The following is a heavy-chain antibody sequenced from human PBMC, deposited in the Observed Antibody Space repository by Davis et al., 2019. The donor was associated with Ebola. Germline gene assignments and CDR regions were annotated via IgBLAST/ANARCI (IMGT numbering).Heavy chain of an antibody. J-gene: IGHJ3*02. CDR2: INDNGGTT. CDR3: VKDRRGSYAFDI. V-gene: IGHV3-64D*06. D-gene: IGHD1-26*01. CDR1: GFTFNNYA. Sequence: PGGSLRLSCSASGFTFNNYAMHWVRQAPGRGLDFVSGINDNGGTTHYADSVKGRFTIPGDDSRSTVYLQMSSLTVEDTALYYCVKDRRGSYAFDIWGQGTMVTVSS.